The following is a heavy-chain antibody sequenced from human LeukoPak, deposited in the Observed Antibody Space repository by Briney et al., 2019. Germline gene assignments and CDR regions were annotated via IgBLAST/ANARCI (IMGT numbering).Heavy chain of an antibody. Sequence: PGGSLRLSCAASGFTFSSFWMSWVRQAPGKGLEWVANIKQDGSAKFYMDSVKGRFTISRDNAKNTLYLQMNSLRVEDTAMYYCAGNYNGMSYWGQGTLVIVSS. CDR2: IKQDGSAK. V-gene: IGHV3-7*01. J-gene: IGHJ4*02. CDR3: AGNYNGMSY. D-gene: IGHD1-26*01. CDR1: GFTFSSFW.